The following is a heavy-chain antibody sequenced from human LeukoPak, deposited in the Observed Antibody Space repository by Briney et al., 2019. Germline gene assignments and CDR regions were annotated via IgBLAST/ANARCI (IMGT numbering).Heavy chain of an antibody. CDR1: GYTFTSYG. CDR3: ARSDGAQWLVLPDY. J-gene: IGHJ4*02. Sequence: ASVKVSCKASGYTFTSYGISWVRQAPGQGLEWMGWISAYNGNTNYAQKLQGRVTMTTDTSTSTAYMELRSLRSEDTAVYYCARSDGAQWLVLPDYWGQGTLVTVSS. V-gene: IGHV1-18*01. D-gene: IGHD6-19*01. CDR2: ISAYNGNT.